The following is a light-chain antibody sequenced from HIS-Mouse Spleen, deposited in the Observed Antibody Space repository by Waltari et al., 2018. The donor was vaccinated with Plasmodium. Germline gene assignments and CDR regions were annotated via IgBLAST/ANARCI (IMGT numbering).Light chain of an antibody. CDR3: QQYGSSRALT. Sequence: EIVLTQSPGTLSLSPGESATLPCRASQSVSSSYLAWYQQKPGQAPRLLIYGASSRATGIPDRFSGSGSGTDFTLTISRLEPEDFAVYYCQQYGSSRALTFGGGTKVEIK. CDR2: GAS. CDR1: QSVSSSY. V-gene: IGKV3-20*01. J-gene: IGKJ4*01.